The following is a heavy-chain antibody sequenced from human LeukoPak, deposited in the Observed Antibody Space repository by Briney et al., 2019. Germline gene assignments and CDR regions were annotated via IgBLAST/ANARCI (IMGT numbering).Heavy chain of an antibody. V-gene: IGHV4-39*01. D-gene: IGHD2-15*01. Sequence: PSETLSLTCTVSGGSISSSSYYWGWIRQPPGKGLEWIGSIYYSGSTYYNPSLKSRVTISVDTSKNQFSLKLSSVTAADTAVYCCARRGVVTGYNWFDPWGQGTLVAVSS. J-gene: IGHJ5*02. CDR3: ARRGVVTGYNWFDP. CDR1: GGSISSSSYY. CDR2: IYYSGST.